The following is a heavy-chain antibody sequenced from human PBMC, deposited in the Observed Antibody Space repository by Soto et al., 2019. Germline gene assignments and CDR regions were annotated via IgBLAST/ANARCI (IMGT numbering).Heavy chain of an antibody. CDR1: GYTFTRYG. Sequence: QVHLVQSGAEVKKPGASVKVSCKTSGYTFTRYGISWVRQAPGQGLEWMGWISGYDGRTNFAQKVQDRVTMTTDTARSTVYMELRSLSSDDTAVYYCAREGDVPYYYSGMDVWGQGTTVTVSS. J-gene: IGHJ6*02. CDR2: ISGYDGRT. V-gene: IGHV1-18*01. D-gene: IGHD2-21*02. CDR3: AREGDVPYYYSGMDV.